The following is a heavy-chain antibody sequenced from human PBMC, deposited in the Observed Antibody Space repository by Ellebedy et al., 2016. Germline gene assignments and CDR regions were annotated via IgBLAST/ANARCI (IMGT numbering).Heavy chain of an antibody. J-gene: IGHJ4*02. CDR2: INHSGST. CDR3: ARDGVHGDYGAKDY. D-gene: IGHD4-17*01. CDR1: GGSFSGYY. Sequence: SETLSLTCAVYGGSFSGYYWSWIRQPPGKGLEWIGEINHSGSTNYNPSPKSRVTISVDTSKNQFSLKLSSVTAADTAVYYCARDGVHGDYGAKDYWGQGTLVTVSS. V-gene: IGHV4-34*01.